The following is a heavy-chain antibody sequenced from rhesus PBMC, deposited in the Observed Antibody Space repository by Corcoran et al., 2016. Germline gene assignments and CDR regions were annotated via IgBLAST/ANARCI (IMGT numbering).Heavy chain of an antibody. J-gene: IGHJ4*01. CDR2: IYGSGSST. Sequence: QLQLQESGPGLVKPSETLSVTCAVSGGSISSSYWSWIRQAPGKGLEWIGYIYGSGSSTNYNPSLKSRVTLSVDTSKNQFSLKLSSVTAADTAVYYCARDWTDYGLDYWGQGVLVTVSS. D-gene: IGHD4-29*01. V-gene: IGHV4-169*02. CDR1: GGSISSSY. CDR3: ARDWTDYGLDY.